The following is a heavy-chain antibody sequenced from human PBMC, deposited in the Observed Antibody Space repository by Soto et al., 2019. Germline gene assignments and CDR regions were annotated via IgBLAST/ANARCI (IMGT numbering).Heavy chain of an antibody. J-gene: IGHJ3*02. CDR2: IIPIFGTA. CDR3: AINGYSSSWYIRAFDI. V-gene: IGHV1-69*01. CDR1: GGTFSSYA. Sequence: QVQLVQSGAEVKKPGSSVKVSCKASGGTFSSYAISWVRQAPGQGLEWMGGIIPIFGTANYAQKFQGRVTITADESTSKAYMELSSLRSEDTAVYYCAINGYSSSWYIRAFDIWGQGTMVTVSS. D-gene: IGHD6-13*01.